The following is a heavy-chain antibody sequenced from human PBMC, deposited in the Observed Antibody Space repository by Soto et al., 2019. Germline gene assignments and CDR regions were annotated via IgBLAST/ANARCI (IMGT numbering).Heavy chain of an antibody. CDR3: ARDEIAALFDY. CDR2: ISSSGSTI. V-gene: IGHV3-48*03. D-gene: IGHD2-21*01. CDR1: GFTFSSYE. Sequence: SLRLSCAASGFTFSSYEMDWVRQAPGKGLEWVSCISSSGSTISYADSVKGRFTISRDNAKNSLYLQMNSLRAEDTAVYYCARDEIAALFDYWGQGTLVTVSS. J-gene: IGHJ4*02.